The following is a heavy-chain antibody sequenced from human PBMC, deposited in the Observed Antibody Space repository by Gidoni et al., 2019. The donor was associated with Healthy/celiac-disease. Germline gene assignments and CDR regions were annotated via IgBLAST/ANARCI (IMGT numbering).Heavy chain of an antibody. Sequence: QVQLVESGGGVVQPGRSLRLSCAASGFTFSSYGMHWVRQAPGKGLEWVAVIWYDVSNKYYADSVKGRFTISRDNSKNTLYLQMNSLRAEDTAVYYCARDQGIAARPPYYYYGMDVWGQGTTVTVSS. CDR1: GFTFSSYG. D-gene: IGHD6-6*01. CDR3: ARDQGIAARPPYYYYGMDV. CDR2: IWYDVSNK. V-gene: IGHV3-33*08. J-gene: IGHJ6*02.